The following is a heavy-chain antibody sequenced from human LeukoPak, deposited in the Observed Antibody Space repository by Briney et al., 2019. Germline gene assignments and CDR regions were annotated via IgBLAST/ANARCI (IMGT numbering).Heavy chain of an antibody. J-gene: IGHJ2*01. D-gene: IGHD2-15*01. Sequence: ASVKVSCKASGYTFTSHYMHWVRQAPGQGLEWMGVINPRGGSTTYAQKFQGRVTMNRDTSTSTVYMELSSLRSEDTAVYYCARVVWDCSGGSCYSEATRQGDWYFDLWGRGTLVSVSS. CDR2: INPRGGST. V-gene: IGHV1-46*01. CDR3: ARVVWDCSGGSCYSEATRQGDWYFDL. CDR1: GYTFTSHY.